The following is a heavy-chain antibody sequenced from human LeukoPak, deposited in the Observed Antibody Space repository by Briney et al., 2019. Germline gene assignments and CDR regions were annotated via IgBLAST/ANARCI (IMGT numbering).Heavy chain of an antibody. CDR3: ARRGCSSTSCYLYYFDY. J-gene: IGHJ4*02. Sequence: GRFSISRDNAKNSLYLQMNSLRAEDTAVYYCARRGCSSTSCYLYYFDYWGQGTLVTVSS. V-gene: IGHV3-11*06. D-gene: IGHD2-2*01.